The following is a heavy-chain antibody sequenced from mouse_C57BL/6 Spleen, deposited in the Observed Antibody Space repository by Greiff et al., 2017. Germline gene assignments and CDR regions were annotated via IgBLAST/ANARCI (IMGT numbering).Heavy chain of an antibody. Sequence: EVKLQESGPGLVKPSQSLSLTCSVTGYSITSGYYWNWIRQFPGNKLEWMGYISYDGSNNYNPSLKNRISITRDTSKNQFFLKLNSVTTEDTATYYCASVDYGSRGAYWGQGTLVTVSA. J-gene: IGHJ3*01. CDR2: ISYDGSN. D-gene: IGHD1-1*01. V-gene: IGHV3-6*01. CDR3: ASVDYGSRGAY. CDR1: GYSITSGYY.